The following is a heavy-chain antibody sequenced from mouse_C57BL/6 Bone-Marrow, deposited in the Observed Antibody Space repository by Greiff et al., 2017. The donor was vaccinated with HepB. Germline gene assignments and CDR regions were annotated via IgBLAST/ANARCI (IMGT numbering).Heavy chain of an antibody. CDR3: ARVFITTVVATKYFDV. CDR2: ISDGGSYT. D-gene: IGHD1-1*01. Sequence: GFPFSSYAMSWVRQTPEKRLEWVATISDGGSYTYYPDNVKGRFTISRDNAKNNLYLQMSHLKSEDTAMYYCARVFITTVVATKYFDVWGTGTTVTVSS. CDR1: GFPFSSYA. J-gene: IGHJ1*03. V-gene: IGHV5-4*01.